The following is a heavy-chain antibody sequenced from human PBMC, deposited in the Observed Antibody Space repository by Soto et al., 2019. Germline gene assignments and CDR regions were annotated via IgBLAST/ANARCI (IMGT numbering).Heavy chain of an antibody. V-gene: IGHV1-18*01. CDR2: ISDYNGNT. Sequence: QVHLVQSGGEVKKPGASVKVSCRASGYTFSNYGISWVRQAPGQGLEWMGWISDYNGNTFYGKKFQGRVTMTTDTSTRTAFMELRSLRSDDTAVYYWAREGFYSGSGTYSPPRYYGMDVWGQGTTVTVSS. CDR3: AREGFYSGSGTYSPPRYYGMDV. J-gene: IGHJ6*02. CDR1: GYTFSNYG. D-gene: IGHD3-10*01.